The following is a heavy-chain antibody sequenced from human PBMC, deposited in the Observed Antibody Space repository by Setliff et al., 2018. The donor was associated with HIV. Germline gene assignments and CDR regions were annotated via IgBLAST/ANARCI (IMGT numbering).Heavy chain of an antibody. D-gene: IGHD3-16*02. CDR1: GDSISSYY. Sequence: LSLTCTVSGDSISSYYWSWIRQPPGKELEWIGYIYSTGDSNYNPSLKSRVTMAVDTSKNQFSLKLTSVTAADTAVYHCARYRRPPYYLDYWGQGTLVTVSS. CDR3: ARYRRPPYYLDY. CDR2: IYSTGDS. J-gene: IGHJ4*02. V-gene: IGHV4-4*09.